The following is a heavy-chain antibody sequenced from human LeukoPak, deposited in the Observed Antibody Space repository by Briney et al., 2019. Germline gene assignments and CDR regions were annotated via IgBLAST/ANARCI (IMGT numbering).Heavy chain of an antibody. CDR3: ARERGGVGFKGDY. CDR1: GYTFTNYG. Sequence: GASVKVSCKASGYTFTNYGISRVRQAPGQGPEWMGWISCYDGNTKYAQRLQGRVTLTTDTSTRIVYMELTSLRIEDTAVYYCARERGGVGFKGDYWGQGTLLTVSP. V-gene: IGHV1-18*01. J-gene: IGHJ4*02. D-gene: IGHD2-15*01. CDR2: ISCYDGNT.